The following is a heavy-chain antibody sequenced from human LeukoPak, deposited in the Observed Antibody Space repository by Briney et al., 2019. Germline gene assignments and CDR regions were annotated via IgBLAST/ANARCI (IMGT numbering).Heavy chain of an antibody. CDR3: AREPIPASWYFDY. CDR2: MSPKSGNT. Sequence: ASVKVSCKASGYTFTSYDINWVRQATGQGLEWMGWMSPKSGNTGYAQKFQGRVTITGDTSISTAYMELSSLRSEDTAVYYCAREPIPASWYFDYWGQGTLVTVSS. J-gene: IGHJ4*02. CDR1: GYTFTSYD. V-gene: IGHV1-8*03. D-gene: IGHD2-21*01.